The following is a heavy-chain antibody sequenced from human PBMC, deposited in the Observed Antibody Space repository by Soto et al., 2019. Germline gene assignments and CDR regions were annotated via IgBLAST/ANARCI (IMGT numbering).Heavy chain of an antibody. J-gene: IGHJ6*02. CDR2: ISYDGGKK. D-gene: IGHD3-3*01. Sequence: QVQLVESGGGVVQAGRSLKLSCAASAFTFNNNAFHWVRQAPDKGLEWVAGISYDGGKKYYADSVKGRFTFSRDNSENTLYLQMNSLRVEDTGIYYCARDLDDFWSGYYSDWYYGMDVWGQGTKVFVSS. CDR1: AFTFNNNA. V-gene: IGHV3-30-3*01. CDR3: ARDLDDFWSGYYSDWYYGMDV.